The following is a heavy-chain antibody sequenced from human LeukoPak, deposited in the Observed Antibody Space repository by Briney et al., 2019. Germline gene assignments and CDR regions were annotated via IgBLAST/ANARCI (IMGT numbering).Heavy chain of an antibody. CDR2: INPSGGST. D-gene: IGHD3-3*01. Sequence: GASVKVSCKASGYTFTSYYMHWVRQAPGQGLEWMGIINPSGGSTSYAQKFQGRVTMTRDTSTSTVYMELSSLRSEDTAVYCCARASPLDYDFWSGYYHYYFDYWGQGTLVTVSS. V-gene: IGHV1-46*01. CDR1: GYTFTSYY. J-gene: IGHJ4*02. CDR3: ARASPLDYDFWSGYYHYYFDY.